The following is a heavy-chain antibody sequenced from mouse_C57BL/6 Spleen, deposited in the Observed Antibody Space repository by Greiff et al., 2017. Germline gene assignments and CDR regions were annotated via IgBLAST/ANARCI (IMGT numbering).Heavy chain of an antibody. CDR2: ISYSGST. J-gene: IGHJ1*03. Sequence: EVHLVESGPGMVKPSQSLSLTCTVTGYSITSGYDWHWIRHFPGNKLEWMGYISYSGSTNYNPSLKSRISITHDTSKNHFFLKLNSVTTEDTATYYCARMGDDYDWYFDVWGTGTTVTVSS. CDR3: ARMGDDYDWYFDV. CDR1: GYSITSGYD. V-gene: IGHV3-1*01. D-gene: IGHD2-4*01.